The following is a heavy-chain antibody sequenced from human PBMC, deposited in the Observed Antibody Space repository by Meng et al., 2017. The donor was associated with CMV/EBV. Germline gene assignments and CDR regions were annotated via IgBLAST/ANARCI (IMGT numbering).Heavy chain of an antibody. J-gene: IGHJ4*02. D-gene: IGHD2-2*01. V-gene: IGHV3-23*03. Sequence: GESLRLSCAASGFTFSSYAMSWVRQAPGKGLEWVSVIYSGGSSTYYADSVKGRFTISRDNSKNTLYLQMNSLRAEDTAVYYCSRGTSFDYWGQGTLVTVSS. CDR2: IYSGGSST. CDR3: SRGTSFDY. CDR1: GFTFSSYA.